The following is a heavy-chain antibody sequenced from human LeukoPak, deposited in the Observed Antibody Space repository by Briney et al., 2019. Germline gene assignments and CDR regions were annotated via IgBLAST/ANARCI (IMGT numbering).Heavy chain of an antibody. Sequence: SETLSLTCAVSGGSISSSSYYWGWIRQPPGKWLEWIGNIYYSGSTYYNPSLKSRVTISVDTSKTQFSLKLSSVTAADTALYYCAAGKDIVVVVAATLEYWGQGTLVTVSS. J-gene: IGHJ4*02. CDR1: GGSISSSSYY. D-gene: IGHD2-15*01. CDR3: AAGKDIVVVVAATLEY. V-gene: IGHV4-39*01. CDR2: IYYSGST.